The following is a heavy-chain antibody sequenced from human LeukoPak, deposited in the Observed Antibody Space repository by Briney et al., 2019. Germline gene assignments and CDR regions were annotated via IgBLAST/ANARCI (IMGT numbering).Heavy chain of an antibody. CDR1: GFTVSSNY. CDR3: VKPYFYDSGSYYADAFDA. V-gene: IGHV3-53*05. J-gene: IGHJ6*04. D-gene: IGHD3-22*01. Sequence: PGGSLRLSCAASGFTVSSNYMSWVRQAPGKGLEWVSVIYSGGSTYYADSVKGRFTISRDNSKNTLYLQMNSLRAEDTAVYYCVKPYFYDSGSYYADAFDAWGKGTTVTVSS. CDR2: IYSGGST.